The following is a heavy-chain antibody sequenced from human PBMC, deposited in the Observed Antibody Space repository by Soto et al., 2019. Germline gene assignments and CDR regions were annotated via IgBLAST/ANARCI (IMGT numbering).Heavy chain of an antibody. J-gene: IGHJ5*02. D-gene: IGHD1-1*01. CDR1: GGTFSSYA. V-gene: IGHV1-69*13. Sequence: VASVKVSCKASGGTFSSYAISWVRQAPGQGLEWMGGIIPIFGTANYAQKFQGRVTITADESTSTAYMELSSLRSEDTAVYYCARDLPGTTKSNWFDPWGQGTLVTVSS. CDR2: IIPIFGTA. CDR3: ARDLPGTTKSNWFDP.